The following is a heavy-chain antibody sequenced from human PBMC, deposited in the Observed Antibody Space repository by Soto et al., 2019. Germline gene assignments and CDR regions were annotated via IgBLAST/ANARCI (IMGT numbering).Heavy chain of an antibody. CDR1: GVSISGYY. J-gene: IGHJ6*02. D-gene: IGHD2-15*01. Sequence: PSETLSLTCTVSGVSISGYYWSWIRQSPGRGLEWIGYISFSGSTNYNPSLKGRVTISLDTSKNQFPLKLSSVTAADTAMYYCARGGWSMDVWGRGTTVTVSS. V-gene: IGHV4-59*01. CDR3: ARGGWSMDV. CDR2: ISFSGST.